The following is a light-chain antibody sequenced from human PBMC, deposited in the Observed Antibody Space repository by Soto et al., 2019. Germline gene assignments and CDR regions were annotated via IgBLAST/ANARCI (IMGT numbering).Light chain of an antibody. CDR3: QTWVTGIHI. CDR1: SGHSNYA. J-gene: IGLJ2*01. Sequence: QPVLTQSPSASASLGASVKLTCTLSSGHSNYAIAWHQQQPEKGPRFLMKLNSDGSHSKGDGIPDRFSGSSSGAERYLTISTLQSEDEADYYRQTWVTGIHIFGGGTKVTVL. V-gene: IGLV4-69*01. CDR2: LNSDGSH.